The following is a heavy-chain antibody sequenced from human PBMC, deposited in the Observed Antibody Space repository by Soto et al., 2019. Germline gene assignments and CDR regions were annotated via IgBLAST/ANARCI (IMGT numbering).Heavy chain of an antibody. J-gene: IGHJ4*02. CDR1: GFTFTSSA. D-gene: IGHD5-12*01. CDR3: AAEVGGYPRFGY. V-gene: IGHV1-58*01. Sequence: QMQLVQSGPEVKKPGTSVKVSCKASGFTFTSSAVQWVRQARGQRLEWIGWIVVGSGNTNYAQKFQERVTITRDMSTSTAYMELSSLRSEDTAVYYCAAEVGGYPRFGYWGQGTLVTVSS. CDR2: IVVGSGNT.